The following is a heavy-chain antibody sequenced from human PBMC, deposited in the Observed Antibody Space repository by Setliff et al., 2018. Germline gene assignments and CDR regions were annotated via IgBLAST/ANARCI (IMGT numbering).Heavy chain of an antibody. CDR3: ARGSSSGYYFDY. Sequence: ASVKVSCKASGFTFTSYGISWVRQAPGQGLEWMGWISAYNGNTNYAQRLQGRVTMTTDTSTSTAYMELRSLRSDDTAVYYCARGSSSGYYFDYWGQGTLGTVSS. J-gene: IGHJ4*02. D-gene: IGHD6-6*01. CDR1: GFTFTSYG. V-gene: IGHV1-18*01. CDR2: ISAYNGNT.